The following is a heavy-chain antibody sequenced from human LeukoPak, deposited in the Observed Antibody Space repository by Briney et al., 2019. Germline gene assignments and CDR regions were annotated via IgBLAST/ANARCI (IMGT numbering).Heavy chain of an antibody. D-gene: IGHD6-19*01. CDR3: TRQDSSPGY. CDR1: GFTFSGSA. Sequence: GGSLRLSCAASGFTFSGSAMHWVRQASGKGLEWVGRIRSKANSYATAYAASVKGRFTISRDDSKNTAYPQMNSLKTEDTAVYYCTRQDSSPGYWGQGTLVTVSS. V-gene: IGHV3-73*01. J-gene: IGHJ4*02. CDR2: IRSKANSYAT.